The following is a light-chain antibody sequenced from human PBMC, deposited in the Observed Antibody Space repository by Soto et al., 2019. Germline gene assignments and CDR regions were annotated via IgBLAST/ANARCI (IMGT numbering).Light chain of an antibody. V-gene: IGLV2-11*01. Sequence: QSVLTQPRSVSGSPGQSVTISCTGTSNDVGDYDYVSWYQQYPGKAPKLIIYDVNKRPSGVPDRFSGSKSGNTASLTISVLQAEDEADYYCCSYAGGYTFVFGTGTKLTVL. CDR1: SNDVGDYDY. J-gene: IGLJ1*01. CDR3: CSYAGGYTFV. CDR2: DVN.